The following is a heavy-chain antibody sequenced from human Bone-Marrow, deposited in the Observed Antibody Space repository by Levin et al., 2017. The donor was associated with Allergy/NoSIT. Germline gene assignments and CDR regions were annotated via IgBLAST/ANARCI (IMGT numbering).Heavy chain of an antibody. CDR3: VRSFWDDSGHYYEFDN. V-gene: IGHV5-51*01. J-gene: IGHJ4*02. D-gene: IGHD3-22*01. Sequence: GSSLPLSFPSFLFSFSIFWFVWVRQMPWPFLSFLSFLSPPSSPLRSSPSFRGQVTISADKSIRTAYLQWGSLKASDTATYYCVRSFWDDSGHYYEFDNWGQGTLVTVSS. CDR1: LFSFSIFW. CDR2: LSPPSSPL.